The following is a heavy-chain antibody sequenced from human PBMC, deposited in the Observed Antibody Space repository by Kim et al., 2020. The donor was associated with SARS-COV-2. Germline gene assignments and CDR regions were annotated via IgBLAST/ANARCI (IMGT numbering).Heavy chain of an antibody. CDR2: INHSGST. V-gene: IGHV4-34*01. Sequence: SETLSLTCAVYGGSFSGYYWSWIRQPPGKGLEWIGEINHSGSTNYNPSLKSRVTISVDTSKNQFSLKLSSVTAADTAVYYCARVAIQLWKQPFDYWGQGTLVTVSS. J-gene: IGHJ4*02. D-gene: IGHD5-18*01. CDR3: ARVAIQLWKQPFDY. CDR1: GGSFSGYY.